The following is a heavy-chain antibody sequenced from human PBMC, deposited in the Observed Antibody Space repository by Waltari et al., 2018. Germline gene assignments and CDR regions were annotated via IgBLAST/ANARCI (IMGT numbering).Heavy chain of an antibody. CDR3: XRVVSRTRQFDX. D-gene: IGHD1-7*01. V-gene: IGHV3-7*04. Sequence: EVQXVXSGGXLVQPGGSLXLSGAASGFTFGKYWLSWVRPAPXKGLEXVANIXQDGSXKNSMDSVKGXFTISRDNAENSLYLQLXSLRAEDTXFXYCXRVVSRTRQFDXWGQGTLVTVSS. CDR2: IXQDGSXK. J-gene: IGHJ5*02. CDR1: GFTFGKYW.